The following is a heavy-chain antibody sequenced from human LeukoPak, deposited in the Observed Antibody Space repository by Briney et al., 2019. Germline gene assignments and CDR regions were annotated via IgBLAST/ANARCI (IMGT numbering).Heavy chain of an antibody. Sequence: PSETLSLTCTVSGGSISSYYWGWIRQPPGRGPEWIGIINYSGNTYYNPSLKSRVTISVDTSKNQFSLKVTSVTAADTAVYYCARDGGSAAAGELDYWGQGTLVTVSS. CDR2: INYSGNT. J-gene: IGHJ4*02. V-gene: IGHV4-39*07. CDR1: GGSISSYY. D-gene: IGHD6-13*01. CDR3: ARDGGSAAAGELDY.